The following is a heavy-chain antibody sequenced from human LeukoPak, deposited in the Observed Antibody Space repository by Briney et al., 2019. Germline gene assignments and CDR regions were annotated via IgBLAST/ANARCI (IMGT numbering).Heavy chain of an antibody. Sequence: ASVKVSCKASGYTFTSYYMHWVRQAPGQGLEWMGIINPSGGSTSYAQKFQGRVTMTRDMSTSTVYMELSSLRSEDTAAYYCARDRGGSYSGGYYFDYWGQGTLDTVSS. CDR2: INPSGGST. CDR3: ARDRGGSYSGGYYFDY. CDR1: GYTFTSYY. V-gene: IGHV1-46*01. J-gene: IGHJ4*02. D-gene: IGHD1-26*01.